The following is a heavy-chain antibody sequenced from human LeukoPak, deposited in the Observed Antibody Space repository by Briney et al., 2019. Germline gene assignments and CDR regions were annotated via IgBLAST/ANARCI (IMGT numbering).Heavy chain of an antibody. D-gene: IGHD1-26*01. J-gene: IGHJ4*02. CDR1: GFTVSNYY. Sequence: GGSLRLACAASGFTVSNYYMGWVRQAAGKGREWVSVIHSGGTTNYAASVKGRFTISRDSSKNTLDLQMNSLSAEDTAMYYCARAVYSGNYHVGESDYWGQGTLVTVSS. CDR2: IHSGGTT. V-gene: IGHV3-53*01. CDR3: ARAVYSGNYHVGESDY.